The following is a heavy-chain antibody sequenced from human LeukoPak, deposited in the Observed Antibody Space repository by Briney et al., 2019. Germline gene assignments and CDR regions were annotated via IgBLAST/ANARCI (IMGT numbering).Heavy chain of an antibody. D-gene: IGHD6-6*01. CDR1: GFTFSSYS. J-gene: IGHJ5*02. V-gene: IGHV3-21*01. CDR2: ISSSSSYI. Sequence: PGGSLRLSCAASGFTFSSYSMNWVRQAPGKGLEWVSSISSSSSYIYYADSVKGRFTISRDNAKNSLYLQMNSLRAEDTAVYYCAREGSSSPPLVGWFDPWGQGTLVTVSS. CDR3: AREGSSSPPLVGWFDP.